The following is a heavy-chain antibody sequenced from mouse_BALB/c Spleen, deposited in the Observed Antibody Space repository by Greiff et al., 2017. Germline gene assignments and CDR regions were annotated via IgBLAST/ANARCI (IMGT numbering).Heavy chain of an antibody. CDR1: GYTFSSYW. Sequence: LVESGAELMKPGASVKISCKATGYTFSSYWIEWVKQRPGHGLEWNGEILPGSGSTNYHEKFKGKATFTADTSSNTAYMQLSSLTSEDSAVEYCARSYYDYDGSYWYFDVWGAGTTVTVSA. J-gene: IGHJ1*01. V-gene: IGHV1-9*01. CDR3: ARSYYDYDGSYWYFDV. CDR2: ILPGSGST. D-gene: IGHD2-4*01.